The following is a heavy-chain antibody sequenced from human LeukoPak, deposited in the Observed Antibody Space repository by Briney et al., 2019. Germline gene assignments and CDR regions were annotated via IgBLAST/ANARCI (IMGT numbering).Heavy chain of an antibody. CDR2: IYYTGST. Sequence: SSETLSLTCTVSGASISSYYWSWIRQPPGKGLEWIGYIYYTGSTNCNPSLKSRVTISVDTSKNQFSLQLNSVTPEDTAVYYCARDYSGYNNWFDPWGQGTLVTVSS. V-gene: IGHV4-59*12. CDR3: ARDYSGYNNWFDP. D-gene: IGHD5-12*01. J-gene: IGHJ5*02. CDR1: GASISSYY.